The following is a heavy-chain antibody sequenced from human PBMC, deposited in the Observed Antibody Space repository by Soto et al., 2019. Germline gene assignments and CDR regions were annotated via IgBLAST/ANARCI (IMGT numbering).Heavy chain of an antibody. CDR1: GFTFTRYS. CDR2: ISSTTNYI. J-gene: IGHJ4*02. CDR3: ARESEDLTSNFDY. Sequence: GGSLRLSCAASGFTFTRYSMNWVRQAPGKGLEWVSSISSTTNYIYYGDSMKGRFTISRDNAKNSLYLEMNSLSAEDTAVYYCARESEDLTSNFDYWGQGTLVTVSS. V-gene: IGHV3-21*06.